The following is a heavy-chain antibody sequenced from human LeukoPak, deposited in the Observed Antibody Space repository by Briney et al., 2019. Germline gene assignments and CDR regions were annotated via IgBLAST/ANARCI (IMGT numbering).Heavy chain of an antibody. V-gene: IGHV3-30*18. J-gene: IGHJ2*01. CDR3: AKEPYSSGWSGWYFDL. CDR2: ISYDGSNK. Sequence: PGGSLRLSCAASGFTFSSYAMSWVRQAPGKGLEWVAVISYDGSNKYYADSVKGRFTISRDNSKNTLYLQMNSLRAEDTAVYYCAKEPYSSGWSGWYFDLWGRGTLVTVSS. D-gene: IGHD6-19*01. CDR1: GFTFSSYA.